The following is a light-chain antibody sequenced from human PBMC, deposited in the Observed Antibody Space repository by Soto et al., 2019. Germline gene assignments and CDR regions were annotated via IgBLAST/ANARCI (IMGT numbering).Light chain of an antibody. CDR2: DAS. CDR3: QQHGSSPWT. CDR1: QSVSSN. Sequence: IVMTHSPATLSVSPGERATLSFRASQSVSSNLAWYQQKPGQAPRLLVYDASNRATGIPDRFSGSGSGTDFTLTISRLEPEDFAVYYCQQHGSSPWTFGQGTKVDIK. V-gene: IGKV3-20*01. J-gene: IGKJ1*01.